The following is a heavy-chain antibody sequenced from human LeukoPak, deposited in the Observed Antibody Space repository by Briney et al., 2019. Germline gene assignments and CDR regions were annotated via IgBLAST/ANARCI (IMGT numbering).Heavy chain of an antibody. J-gene: IGHJ4*02. Sequence: PGGSLRLSCAASGFTFSSYEMNWVRQAPGKGLEWVSYISSSGSTIYYADSVKGRFTISRDNAKNSLYLQMNSLRAEDTAVYYCASGSYSSGWLFDYWGQGTLVTVSS. CDR2: ISSSGSTI. CDR3: ASGSYSSGWLFDY. V-gene: IGHV3-48*03. CDR1: GFTFSSYE. D-gene: IGHD6-19*01.